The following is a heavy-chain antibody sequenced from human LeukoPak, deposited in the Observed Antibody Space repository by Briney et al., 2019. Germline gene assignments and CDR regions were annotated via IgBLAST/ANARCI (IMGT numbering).Heavy chain of an antibody. CDR1: GFTFSSYA. V-gene: IGHV3-30-3*01. CDR3: ASYPQQGSSSKWYTSYYYFAY. J-gene: IGHJ4*02. Sequence: PGRSLRLSCAASGFTFSSYAMHWVRQAPGKGLEWVAVISYDGSNKYYADSVKGRFIISRDNSKNTLYLQMNRLRAEDTAVYYCASYPQQGSSSKWYTSYYYFAYWGQGTLVTVSS. D-gene: IGHD6-13*01. CDR2: ISYDGSNK.